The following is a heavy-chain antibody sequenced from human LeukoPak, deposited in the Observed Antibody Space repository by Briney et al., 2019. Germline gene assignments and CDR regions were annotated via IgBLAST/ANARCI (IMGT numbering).Heavy chain of an antibody. D-gene: IGHD2-2*01. V-gene: IGHV5-10-1*01. CDR1: GYSFTSYW. CDR2: IDPSDSYT. Sequence: GESLKISCKGSGYSFTSYWISWVRQMPGKGLEWMGRIDPSDSYTNYSPSFQGHVTISAVKSISTAYLQWSSLKASDTAMYYCAREGPIVVVPAAMGSSNWFDPWGQGTLVTVSS. CDR3: AREGPIVVVPAAMGSSNWFDP. J-gene: IGHJ5*02.